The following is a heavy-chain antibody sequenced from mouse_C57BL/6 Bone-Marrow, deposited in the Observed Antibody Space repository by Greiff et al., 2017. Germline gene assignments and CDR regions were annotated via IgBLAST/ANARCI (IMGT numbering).Heavy chain of an antibody. Sequence: QVQLQQSGAELVKPGASVKLSCKASGYTFTSYWMHWVKQRPGRGLEWIGRVGPNSGGTKYNEKFKSKATLTVDKPSSTAYMQLSSLTSEDSAVYYCARQDGSYYFDYWGQGTTLTVSS. CDR3: ARQDGSYYFDY. J-gene: IGHJ2*01. CDR1: GYTFTSYW. CDR2: VGPNSGGT. D-gene: IGHD1-1*01. V-gene: IGHV1-72*01.